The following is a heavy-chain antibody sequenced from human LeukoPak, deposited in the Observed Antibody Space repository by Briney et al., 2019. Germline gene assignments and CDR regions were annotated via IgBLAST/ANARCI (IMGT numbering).Heavy chain of an antibody. CDR3: ARDRGSYTLDY. Sequence: GGSLRLSCSASGFTFTNYNMNWVRQAPGKGLEWVSSTTSSSRYIYYADSVKGRFTISRDNAKNSLYLQMNSLRAEDTAVYYCARDRGSYTLDYWGQGALVTVSS. CDR1: GFTFTNYN. J-gene: IGHJ4*02. V-gene: IGHV3-21*01. D-gene: IGHD1-26*01. CDR2: TTSSSRYI.